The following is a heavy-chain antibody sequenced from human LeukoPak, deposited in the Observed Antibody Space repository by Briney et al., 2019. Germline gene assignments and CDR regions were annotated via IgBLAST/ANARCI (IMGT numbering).Heavy chain of an antibody. J-gene: IGHJ4*02. Sequence: PGGSLRLSCAASGFTFSSYWMSWVRQPPGKGLEWIGSIYYSGSTYYNPSLKSRVTISVDTSKNQFSLKLSSVTAADTAVYYCASGLYTYGPYYYFDYWGQGTLVTVSS. CDR3: ASGLYTYGPYYYFDY. CDR2: IYYSGST. D-gene: IGHD5-18*01. CDR1: GFTFSSYW. V-gene: IGHV4-39*01.